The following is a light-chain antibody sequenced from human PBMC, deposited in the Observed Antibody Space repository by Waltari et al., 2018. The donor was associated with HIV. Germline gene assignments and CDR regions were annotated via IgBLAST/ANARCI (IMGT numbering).Light chain of an antibody. CDR2: DNI. J-gene: IGLJ3*02. Sequence: QSVLTQPPSVSGAPGQRVTISCTGSSSNIGAGYAVHWYQQLPGTAPKLLIYDNINRPAGFPDRFSGSKSGTSASRAITGVQAEDEADYYCQSYDSSLRVFGGGTKLTVL. CDR1: SSNIGAGYA. V-gene: IGLV1-40*01. CDR3: QSYDSSLRV.